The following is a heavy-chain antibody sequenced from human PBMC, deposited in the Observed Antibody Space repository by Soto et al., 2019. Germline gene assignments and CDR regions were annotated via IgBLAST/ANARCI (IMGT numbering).Heavy chain of an antibody. CDR3: AKDYRPYSSSSGLVFDY. J-gene: IGHJ4*02. Sequence: GSLRLSCAAPGFTFSSYALGWGRQGPGEGLGWVSAISGSGGRTYYADSVKGRFPISRDNSKNTLYLQMNSLRAEDTAVYYCAKDYRPYSSSSGLVFDYWGQGTLVTVSS. CDR1: GFTFSSYA. V-gene: IGHV3-23*01. CDR2: ISGSGGRT. D-gene: IGHD6-6*01.